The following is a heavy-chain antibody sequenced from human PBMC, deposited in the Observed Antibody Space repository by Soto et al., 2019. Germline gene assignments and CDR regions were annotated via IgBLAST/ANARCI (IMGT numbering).Heavy chain of an antibody. CDR1: GFTFSGST. Sequence: EVQLVESGGGLVQPGGSLKLSCAASGFTFSGSTLHWVRQASGKGLEWVGRIKSKANNYATAYAASVNGRFTISRDDSKNTAYLQMNSLKTEDTAVYYCTRPWIGYCSTTSCSDYWGQGTLVTVS. CDR2: IKSKANNYAT. D-gene: IGHD2-2*01. CDR3: TRPWIGYCSTTSCSDY. J-gene: IGHJ4*02. V-gene: IGHV3-73*01.